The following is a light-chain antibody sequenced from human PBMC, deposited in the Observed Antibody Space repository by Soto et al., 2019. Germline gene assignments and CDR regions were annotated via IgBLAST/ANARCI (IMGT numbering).Light chain of an antibody. V-gene: IGLV2-14*01. CDR3: SSYTSSSTLLYV. CDR2: DVS. Sequence: QSALTQPASVSGSPGQSITISCTGTISDVGGYNYVSWYQQHPGKAPKLMIYDVSNRPSGVSNRFSGSKSGNTASLTISGLQADDEADYYCSSYTSSSTLLYVFGPGTKLTVL. J-gene: IGLJ1*01. CDR1: ISDVGGYNY.